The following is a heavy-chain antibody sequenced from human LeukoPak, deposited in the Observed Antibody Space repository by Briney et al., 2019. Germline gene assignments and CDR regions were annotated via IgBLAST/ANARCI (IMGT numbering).Heavy chain of an antibody. V-gene: IGHV3-66*01. CDR1: GFTVSSNY. D-gene: IGHD2-2*01. CDR3: ARLGYCSSTSCYAYYGMDV. CDR2: IYSGGST. J-gene: IGHJ6*04. Sequence: GGSLRLSCAASGFTVSSNYMSWVRQAPGKGLEWVSVIYSGGSTYYADSVKGRFTISRDNAKNSLYLQMNSLRAEDTAVYYCARLGYCSSTSCYAYYGMDVWGKGTTVTVSS.